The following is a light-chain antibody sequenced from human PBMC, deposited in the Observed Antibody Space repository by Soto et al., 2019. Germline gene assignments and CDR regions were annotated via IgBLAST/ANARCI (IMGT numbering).Light chain of an antibody. CDR2: KAS. Sequence: DIQMTQSPSPLSASVGDRLTITCRASQSINNWLALYQKKPGRAPKLLIYKASVLETVAPSRFSGTGSGTEFTLTINGLQPEDFAVYYCQQRSKWPLTFGGGTKVDIK. V-gene: IGKV1-5*03. CDR3: QQRSKWPLT. J-gene: IGKJ4*01. CDR1: QSINNW.